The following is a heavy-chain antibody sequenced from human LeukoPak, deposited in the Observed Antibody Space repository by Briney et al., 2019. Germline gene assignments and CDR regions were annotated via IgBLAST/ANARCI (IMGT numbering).Heavy chain of an antibody. D-gene: IGHD6-19*01. Sequence: PSETLSLTCAVYGGSFSGYYWTWIRQPPGKGLEWIGEINHSGSTNYNPSLKSRVTISVDTSKNHFSLKLNFVTAADSAVYYCARGLIAVAGTLAYWGQGTLVTVSS. V-gene: IGHV4-34*01. CDR3: ARGLIAVAGTLAY. J-gene: IGHJ4*02. CDR1: GGSFSGYY. CDR2: INHSGST.